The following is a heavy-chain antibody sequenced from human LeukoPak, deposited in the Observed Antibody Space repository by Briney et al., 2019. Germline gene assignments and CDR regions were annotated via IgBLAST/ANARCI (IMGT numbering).Heavy chain of an antibody. CDR1: GFTFDDYA. CDR2: ISWNSGSI. CDR3: AKDKYYGSGSYGPLDY. J-gene: IGHJ4*02. V-gene: IGHV3-9*01. Sequence: PGGSLRLSCAASGFTFDDYAMHWVRQAPGKGLEWVLGISWNSGSIGYADSVKGRFTISRDNAKNSLYLQMNSLRAEDTALYYCAKDKYYGSGSYGPLDYWGQGTLVTVSS. D-gene: IGHD3-10*01.